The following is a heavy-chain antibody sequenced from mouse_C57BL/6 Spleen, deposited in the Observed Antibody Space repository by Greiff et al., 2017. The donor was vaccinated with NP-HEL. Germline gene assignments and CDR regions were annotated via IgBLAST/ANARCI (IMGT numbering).Heavy chain of an antibody. CDR2: INPSSGYT. J-gene: IGHJ1*03. Sequence: VQLQQSGAELARPGASVKMSCKASGYTFTSYTMHWVKQRPGQGLEWIGYINPSSGYTKYNQKFKDKATLTADKSSSTAYMQLRSLTSDDSAVYYCAREITTVVAHWYCDVWGTGTTVTVSS. D-gene: IGHD1-1*01. V-gene: IGHV1-4*01. CDR1: GYTFTSYT. CDR3: AREITTVVAHWYCDV.